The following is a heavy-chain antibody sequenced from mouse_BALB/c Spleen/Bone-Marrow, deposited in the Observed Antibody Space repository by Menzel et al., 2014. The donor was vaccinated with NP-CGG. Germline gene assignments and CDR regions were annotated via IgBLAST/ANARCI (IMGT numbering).Heavy chain of an antibody. J-gene: IGHJ2*01. CDR3: ARYYYGTRYYFDY. CDR2: IDPANGNT. V-gene: IGHV14-3*02. D-gene: IGHD1-1*01. CDR1: GFNIKDTY. Sequence: VHVKQSGAELVKPGASVKLSCTASGFNIKDTYMHWVKQRPEQGLEWIGRIDPANGNTKYDPKFQDKATITADTSSNTAYLQLNSLTSEDTAVYYCARYYYGTRYYFDYWGQGTTLTVSS.